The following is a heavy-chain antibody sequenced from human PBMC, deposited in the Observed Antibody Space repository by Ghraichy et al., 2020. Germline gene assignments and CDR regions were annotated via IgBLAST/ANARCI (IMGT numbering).Heavy chain of an antibody. CDR2: TYYRSKWYN. V-gene: IGHV6-1*01. CDR3: ARDWWDGYSGYDYYYYYYGMDV. Sequence: SQTLSLTCAISGDSVSSNSAAWNWIRQSPSRGLEWLGRTYYRSKWYNDYAVSVKSRITINPDTSKNQFSLQLNSVTPEDTAVYYCARDWWDGYSGYDYYYYYYGMDVWGQGTTVTVSS. D-gene: IGHD5-12*01. J-gene: IGHJ6*02. CDR1: GDSVSSNSAA.